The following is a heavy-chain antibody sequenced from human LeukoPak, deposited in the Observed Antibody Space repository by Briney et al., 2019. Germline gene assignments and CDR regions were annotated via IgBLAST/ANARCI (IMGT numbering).Heavy chain of an antibody. D-gene: IGHD3-10*01. CDR3: ARRFLDPGDY. J-gene: IGHJ4*02. V-gene: IGHV3-21*01. CDR2: ISSSSSYI. CDR1: GFTFSSYS. Sequence: PGGSLRLSCAASGFTFSSYSMNWVRQAPGKGLEWVSSISSSSSYIYYADSVKGRFTISRDNAKNSLYLQMNSLRAADTAVYSCARRFLDPGDYWGQGTLVTVSS.